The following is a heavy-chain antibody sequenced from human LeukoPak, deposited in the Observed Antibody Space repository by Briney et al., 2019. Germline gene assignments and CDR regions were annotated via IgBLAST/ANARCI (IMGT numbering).Heavy chain of an antibody. J-gene: IGHJ3*02. D-gene: IGHD7-27*01. CDR3: ARHRWLTGGAFDI. V-gene: IGHV3-48*04. CDR2: IFSCSGTI. CDR1: GFTFSSYW. Sequence: PGGSLRLSCAVSGFTFSSYWMSWVRQAPGKGLAWVSNIFSCSGTIYYANSLKGRFTISRDNAKNSLYLQMNSLRAEDTAMYYCARHRWLTGGAFDIWGQGTMVTVSS.